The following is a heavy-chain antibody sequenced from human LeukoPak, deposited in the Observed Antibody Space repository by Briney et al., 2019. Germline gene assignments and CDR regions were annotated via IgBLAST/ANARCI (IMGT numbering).Heavy chain of an antibody. CDR1: GFTVSSNY. Sequence: GGSLRLSCAAFGFTVSSNYMSWVRQAPGKGLEWVSVIYSGGSTFYADSVKGRFTISRDNSKNTLYLQMNSLRAEDTAVYYCARDHEYSYGFSYYFDSWGQGTLVTVSS. CDR3: ARDHEYSYGFSYYFDS. V-gene: IGHV3-66*01. CDR2: IYSGGST. J-gene: IGHJ4*02. D-gene: IGHD5-18*01.